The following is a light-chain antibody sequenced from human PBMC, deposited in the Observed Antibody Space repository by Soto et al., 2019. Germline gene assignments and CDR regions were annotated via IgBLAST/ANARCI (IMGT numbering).Light chain of an antibody. J-gene: IGKJ1*01. CDR1: QSVSNN. Sequence: ILMTQSPATLSVSPGERATLSCRASQSVSNNLAWYQQKPGQAPRLLIYDASTRATRIPARFSGSGSGTEFTLTISGLQSEDFAVYYCQQYNNWAPWTFGQGTKVEIK. CDR2: DAS. CDR3: QQYNNWAPWT. V-gene: IGKV3-15*01.